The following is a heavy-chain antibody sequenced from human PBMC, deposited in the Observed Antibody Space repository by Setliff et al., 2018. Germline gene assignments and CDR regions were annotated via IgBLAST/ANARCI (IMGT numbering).Heavy chain of an antibody. CDR1: GGTFSSYA. J-gene: IGHJ3*02. D-gene: IGHD3-22*01. Sequence: SVKVSCKASGGTFSSYAISWVRQAPGQGLEWMGGIIPIFGTANYAQKFQGRVTITADESTSTAYMELSSLRSEDTAVYYCARYGVLLARYYYDSSGYSDRNAFDIWGQGTMVTVSS. CDR2: IIPIFGTA. V-gene: IGHV1-69*13. CDR3: ARYGVLLARYYYDSSGYSDRNAFDI.